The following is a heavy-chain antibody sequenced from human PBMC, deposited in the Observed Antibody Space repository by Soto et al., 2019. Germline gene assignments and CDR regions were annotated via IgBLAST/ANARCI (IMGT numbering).Heavy chain of an antibody. CDR2: ISGSGGST. CDR3: AKDLRGGRFGELAYYYGMDV. J-gene: IGHJ6*02. Sequence: GGSLRLSCAASGFTFSSYAMSWVRQAPGKGLEWVSAISGSGGSTYYADSVKGRFTISRDNSKNTLYLQMNSLRAEDTAVYYWAKDLRGGRFGELAYYYGMDVWGQGTTVTVSS. D-gene: IGHD3-10*01. V-gene: IGHV3-23*01. CDR1: GFTFSSYA.